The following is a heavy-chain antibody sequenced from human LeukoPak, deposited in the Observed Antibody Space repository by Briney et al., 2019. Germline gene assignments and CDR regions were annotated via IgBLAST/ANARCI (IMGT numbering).Heavy chain of an antibody. Sequence: SETLSLTCTVSGGSISSYYWSWIRQPAGKGLEWIGRIYTSGTTNYNPSLKSRLTMSVDTSKNQFSLQLSSVTAADTAVYYCARIGGTYYEYYFDYWGQGTLVTVSS. J-gene: IGHJ4*02. CDR3: ARIGGTYYEYYFDY. CDR1: GGSISSYY. V-gene: IGHV4-4*07. D-gene: IGHD1-26*01. CDR2: IYTSGTT.